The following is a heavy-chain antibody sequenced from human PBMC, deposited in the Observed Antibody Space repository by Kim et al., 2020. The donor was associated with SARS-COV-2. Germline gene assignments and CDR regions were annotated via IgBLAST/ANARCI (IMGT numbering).Heavy chain of an antibody. D-gene: IGHD3-22*01. CDR2: INHSGST. CDR1: GGSFSGYY. Sequence: SETLSLTCAVYGGSFSGYYWSWIRKPPGKGLDWIEEINHSGSTNYNPSLKSRVTISVDTSKNQFSLKLSSVTAADTAVYYCARGIPRITMIVVVGNWFDPGGQGTLVTVSS. V-gene: IGHV4-34*01. CDR3: ARGIPRITMIVVVGNWFDP. J-gene: IGHJ5*02.